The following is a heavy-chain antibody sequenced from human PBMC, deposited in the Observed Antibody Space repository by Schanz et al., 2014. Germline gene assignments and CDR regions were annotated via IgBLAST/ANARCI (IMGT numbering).Heavy chain of an antibody. CDR3: AKKVPAYNPFDS. J-gene: IGHJ4*02. CDR2: ISDSGDTA. Sequence: DVHLLESGGGLVQPGGSLRLSCAASEFTFSSYSMNWVRQAPGKGLEWVSLISDSGDTAYYADSVKGRFTISRDNSKNTLYLQMNSLRAEDTAVYFCAKKVPAYNPFDSWGQGTLVTVSS. D-gene: IGHD1-1*01. CDR1: EFTFSSYS. V-gene: IGHV3-23*01.